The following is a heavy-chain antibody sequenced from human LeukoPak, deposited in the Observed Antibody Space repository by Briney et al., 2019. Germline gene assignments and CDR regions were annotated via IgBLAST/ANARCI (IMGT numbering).Heavy chain of an antibody. D-gene: IGHD3-16*01. V-gene: IGHV4-59*01. Sequence: PSETLSLTCTVSDDSISDYYRGWIRQPPGKGLEWIGYFHNSGASTYNPSLKSRVTISADTSKNQFSLKLNSLTTADTAVYYCTRGAGWLIDYWGQGILVTVSS. J-gene: IGHJ4*02. CDR1: DDSISDYY. CDR2: FHNSGAS. CDR3: TRGAGWLIDY.